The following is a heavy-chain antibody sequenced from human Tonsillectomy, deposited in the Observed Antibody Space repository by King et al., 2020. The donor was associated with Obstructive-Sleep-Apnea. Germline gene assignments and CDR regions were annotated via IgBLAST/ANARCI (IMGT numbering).Heavy chain of an antibody. Sequence: QLQESGPGLVKPSQTLSLTGTVSGGSISSGGYYWWWIRHHPGQGLEWTGYIYYSGCTHYNPSLKSRVTITVATSKNQFSRKLSSVTAADTAVYYCARVRIGSSGGMDVWGQGTTVTVSS. CDR1: GGSISSGGYY. CDR2: IYYSGCT. J-gene: IGHJ6*02. CDR3: ARVRIGSSGGMDV. V-gene: IGHV4-31*03. D-gene: IGHD6-25*01.